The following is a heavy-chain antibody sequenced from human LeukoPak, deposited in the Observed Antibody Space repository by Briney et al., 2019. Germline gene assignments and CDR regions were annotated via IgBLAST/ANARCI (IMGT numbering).Heavy chain of an antibody. V-gene: IGHV3-53*04. CDR2: IYSGGST. J-gene: IGHJ6*02. Sequence: PGGSLRLSCAAPGFTFSSYAMSWVRQAPGKGLEWVSVIYSGGSTYYADSVKGRFTISRHNSKNTLYLQMNSLRAEDTAVYYCARDGRAQYYYDSSGYLQDYGMDVWGQGTTVTVSS. CDR3: ARDGRAQYYYDSSGYLQDYGMDV. D-gene: IGHD3-22*01. CDR1: GFTFSSYA.